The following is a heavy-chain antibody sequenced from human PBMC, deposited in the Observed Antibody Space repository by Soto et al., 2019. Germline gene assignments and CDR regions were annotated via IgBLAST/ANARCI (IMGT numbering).Heavy chain of an antibody. D-gene: IGHD2-15*01. J-gene: IGHJ4*02. CDR3: ARRFPYCSGGTCYDYFDS. Sequence: QVQLQQWGAGLLKPSETLSLTCAVYGGSFSGYYWSWIRQPPGKGLEWIGEINHSGSTKYNPSLKRRVTISVDTSKNQFSLKLSSVTAADTAVYYCARRFPYCSGGTCYDYFDSWGQGTLVTVSS. CDR2: INHSGST. CDR1: GGSFSGYY. V-gene: IGHV4-34*01.